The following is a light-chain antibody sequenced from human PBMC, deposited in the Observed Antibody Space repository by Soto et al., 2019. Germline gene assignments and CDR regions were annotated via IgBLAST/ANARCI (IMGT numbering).Light chain of an antibody. V-gene: IGLV1-47*01. J-gene: IGLJ3*02. CDR3: AAWDDNLSGPL. CDR2: RND. Sequence: QSVLTQPPSASATPGQRVTISCSGSSSNIGNNYIYWYHQLPGTAPKLLIYRNDQRASRVPDRFSGSKSDTSGSLAISGLRSDDEGIYYCAAWDDNLSGPLFGGGTKLTVL. CDR1: SSNIGNNY.